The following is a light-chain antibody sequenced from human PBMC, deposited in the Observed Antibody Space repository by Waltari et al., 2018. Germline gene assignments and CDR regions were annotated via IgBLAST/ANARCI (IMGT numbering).Light chain of an antibody. Sequence: QSALTQPASVSGSPGQSITISCTGTSSAVVTYNYVSWYQQHPGKAPKLMIYDVSNRPSGVSDRFSGSKSGNTASLTISGLQAEDEADYYCNSYSSSSSLVLFGGGTKLTVV. CDR2: DVS. CDR3: NSYSSSSSLVL. V-gene: IGLV2-14*03. CDR1: SSAVVTYNY. J-gene: IGLJ2*01.